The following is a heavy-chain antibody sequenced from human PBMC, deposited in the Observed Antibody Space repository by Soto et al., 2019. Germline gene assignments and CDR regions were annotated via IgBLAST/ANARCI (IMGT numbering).Heavy chain of an antibody. Sequence: ASVKVSCKASGGTFSSYAISWVRQAPGQGLEWMGGIIPIFGTANYAQKFQGRVTITADESTSTAYMELSSLRSEDTAVYYCARGSPYYYDSSGYSGYWGQGTLVTVSS. CDR2: IIPIFGTA. CDR1: GGTFSSYA. V-gene: IGHV1-69*13. CDR3: ARGSPYYYDSSGYSGY. D-gene: IGHD3-22*01. J-gene: IGHJ4*02.